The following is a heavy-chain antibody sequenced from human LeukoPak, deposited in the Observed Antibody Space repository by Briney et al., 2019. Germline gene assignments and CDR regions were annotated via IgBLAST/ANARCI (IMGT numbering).Heavy chain of an antibody. Sequence: PGGSLRLSCAASGFTFSSYGMSWVRQAPGKGLEWVSAISGSGGSTYYADSVKGRFTISRDNSKNTLYLQMNSLRAEDTAVYYYAKAEESYDSSGYYYYYYYMDVWGKGTTVTISS. J-gene: IGHJ6*03. CDR1: GFTFSSYG. D-gene: IGHD3-22*01. CDR2: ISGSGGST. V-gene: IGHV3-23*01. CDR3: AKAEESYDSSGYYYYYYYMDV.